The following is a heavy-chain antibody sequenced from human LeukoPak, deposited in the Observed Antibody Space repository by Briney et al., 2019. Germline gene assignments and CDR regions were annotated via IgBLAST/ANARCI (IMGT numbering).Heavy chain of an antibody. CDR1: GGTFSSYA. Sequence: GASVKVSCEASGGTFSSYAISWVRQAPGQGLEWVGGIIPIFGTANYAQKFQGRVTITTDESTSTAYMELSSLRSDDTVVYYCVIRGDYYDSSGNWFDPWGQGTLVTVSS. CDR2: IIPIFGTA. CDR3: VIRGDYYDSSGNWFDP. V-gene: IGHV1-69*05. D-gene: IGHD3-22*01. J-gene: IGHJ5*02.